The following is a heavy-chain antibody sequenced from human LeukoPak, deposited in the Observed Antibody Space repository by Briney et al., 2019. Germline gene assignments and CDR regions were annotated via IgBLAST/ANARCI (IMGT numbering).Heavy chain of an antibody. Sequence: GESLRLSCAASGFTFSSYAMHWVRQAPGKGLEWVAVISYDGSNKYYADSVKGRFTISRDNSKNTLYLQMNSLRAEDTAVYYCARLTMGGDYSAPSFDPWGQGTLVTVSS. CDR2: ISYDGSNK. J-gene: IGHJ5*02. D-gene: IGHD4-17*01. CDR1: GFTFSSYA. V-gene: IGHV3-30-3*01. CDR3: ARLTMGGDYSAPSFDP.